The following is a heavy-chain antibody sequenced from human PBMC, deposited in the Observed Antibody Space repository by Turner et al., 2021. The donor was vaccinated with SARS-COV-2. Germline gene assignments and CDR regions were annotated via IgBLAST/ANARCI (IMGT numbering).Heavy chain of an antibody. J-gene: IGHJ4*02. V-gene: IGHV3-33*01. Sequence: QVQLVESGGGVVQPGRSLRLSCAASGFSFRSYGMHWVRQAPGKGLEWVAVIWYDGSNKYYADSVKGRFTISRDNSKNTLYLQMNRLRAEDTAVYYCARDKGEGSSGWLIPSGSYYFDYWGQGTLVTVSS. CDR2: IWYDGSNK. CDR3: ARDKGEGSSGWLIPSGSYYFDY. D-gene: IGHD6-19*01. CDR1: GFSFRSYG.